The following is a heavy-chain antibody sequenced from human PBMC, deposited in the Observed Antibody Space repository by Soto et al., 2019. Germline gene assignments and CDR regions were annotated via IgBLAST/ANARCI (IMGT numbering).Heavy chain of an antibody. Sequence: ASVKVSCKASGYTFTSYGISWVRQAPGQGLEWMGWISAYNGNTNYAQKLQGRVTMTTDTSTSTAYMELRSLRSDDTAVYYCARDPTGIVGAIPPLDYWGQGTLVTVSS. CDR3: ARDPTGIVGAIPPLDY. D-gene: IGHD1-26*01. V-gene: IGHV1-18*01. CDR1: GYTFTSYG. J-gene: IGHJ4*02. CDR2: ISAYNGNT.